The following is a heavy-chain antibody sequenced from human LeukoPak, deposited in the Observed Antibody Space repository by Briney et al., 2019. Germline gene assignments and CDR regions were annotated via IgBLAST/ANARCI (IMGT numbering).Heavy chain of an antibody. J-gene: IGHJ4*02. V-gene: IGHV1-24*01. CDR3: AILLEDYAFSTGSAKDY. CDR2: FDPVDGET. D-gene: IGHD3-3*01. Sequence: GASVKVSCKVSGHSLTQLSMHWVRQGTGRGLEWMGGFDPVDGETIHAQKFQGRVTMTEDTSTDTAYMELSSLRSDDTAVYYCAILLEDYAFSTGSAKDYWVQGTLVTVSS. CDR1: GHSLTQLS.